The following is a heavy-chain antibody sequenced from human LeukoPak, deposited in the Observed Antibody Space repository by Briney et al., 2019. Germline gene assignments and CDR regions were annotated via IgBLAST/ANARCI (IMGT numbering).Heavy chain of an antibody. V-gene: IGHV4-34*01. J-gene: IGHJ3*02. CDR2: INHSGST. Sequence: SETLSLTCAVYGGSFSGYYWSWIRQPPGKGLEWIGEINHSGSTNYNPSLKSRVTISVDTSKNQFSLKLSSVTAADTAVNYCARNSGSQQGAFDIWGQGTMVTVSS. CDR1: GGSFSGYY. CDR3: ARNSGSQQGAFDI. D-gene: IGHD1-26*01.